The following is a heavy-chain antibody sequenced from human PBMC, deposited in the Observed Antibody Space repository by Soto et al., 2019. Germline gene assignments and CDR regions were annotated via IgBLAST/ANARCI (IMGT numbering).Heavy chain of an antibody. CDR2: IKSKTDGGTT. CDR3: TNLRFLEWSPFSGLYGMDV. Sequence: EVQLVESGGGLVKPGGSLRLSCAASGFTFSNAWMNWVRQAPGKGLEWVGRIKSKTDGGTTDYAAPVKGRFTISRDDSKNTLYLQMNSLKTEDTAVCYCTNLRFLEWSPFSGLYGMDVWGQGTTVTVSS. CDR1: GFTFSNAW. D-gene: IGHD3-3*01. V-gene: IGHV3-15*07. J-gene: IGHJ6*02.